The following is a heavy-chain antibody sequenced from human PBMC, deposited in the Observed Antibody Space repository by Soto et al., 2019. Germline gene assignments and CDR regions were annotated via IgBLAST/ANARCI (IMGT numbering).Heavy chain of an antibody. CDR2: INPSGGST. Sequence: ASVKVSCKASGYTFTSYYMHWVRQAPGQGLEWMGIINPSGGSTSYAQKFQGRVTMTRDTSTSTVYMELSSLRSEDTAVYYCARADNWNYRSSWFDYWGQGTLVTVSS. J-gene: IGHJ4*02. CDR3: ARADNWNYRSSWFDY. CDR1: GYTFTSYY. D-gene: IGHD1-7*01. V-gene: IGHV1-46*01.